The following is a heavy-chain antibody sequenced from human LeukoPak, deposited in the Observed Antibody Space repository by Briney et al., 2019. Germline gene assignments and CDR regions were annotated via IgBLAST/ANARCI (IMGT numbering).Heavy chain of an antibody. D-gene: IGHD3-10*01. V-gene: IGHV3-11*01. CDR3: ASGGHYRLGRPYGMDV. CDR2: ISRSRSPT. Sequence: PGGSLRLSCAASGFTFSDHYMRWGRQTPGKGVEWVAYISRSRSPTHYAHSLKGPFTISRDNARNSVYLQMNSLRAEDTAVYYCASGGHYRLGRPYGMDVWGQGTTVTVSS. J-gene: IGHJ6*02. CDR1: GFTFSDHY.